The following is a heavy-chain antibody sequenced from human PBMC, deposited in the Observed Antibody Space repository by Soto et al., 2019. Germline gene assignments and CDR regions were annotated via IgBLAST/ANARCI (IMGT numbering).Heavy chain of an antibody. CDR1: GGSLSSVDSS. Sequence: KSSETLSLTCTVTGGSLSSVDSSWSWIRQPPGKGLEWIGYIYHDGNTYYNPSLRSRVTISADSSKSQFSLELTPVTAADSAVYYCARDERRSPGRNFEHWGQGGLVTVSS. V-gene: IGHV4-30-2*01. CDR2: IYHDGNT. J-gene: IGHJ4*02. CDR3: ARDERRSPGRNFEH.